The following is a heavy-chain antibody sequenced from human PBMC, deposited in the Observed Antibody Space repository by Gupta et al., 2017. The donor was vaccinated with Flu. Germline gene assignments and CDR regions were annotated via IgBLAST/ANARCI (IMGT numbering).Heavy chain of an antibody. D-gene: IGHD6-19*01. J-gene: IGHJ4*02. Sequence: EVQLVESGGGLVQPGGSLRLSCAASGFTFSSYWMSWVRQAPGKGLEWVANIKQDGSEKYYVDAVKGRFTISRDNAKNSLYLQMNRMRAEDTAVYYCARERGIAVAPFDYWGQGTLVTVSS. CDR3: ARERGIAVAPFDY. CDR2: IKQDGSEK. CDR1: GFTFSSYW. V-gene: IGHV3-7*04.